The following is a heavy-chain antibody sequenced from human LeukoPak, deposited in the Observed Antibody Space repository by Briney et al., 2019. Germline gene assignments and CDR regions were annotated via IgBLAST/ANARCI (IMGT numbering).Heavy chain of an antibody. CDR2: ITGGGDTT. V-gene: IGHV3-23*01. J-gene: IGHJ4*02. Sequence: PGGSLRLSCAASGFTFSGYAMTWVRQAPGKGLEWVSSITGGGDTTYYADSVRGRFTISRDNSKNTLSVQMNSLRAEDTAVYYCAKQRSEAVVAATNYWGQGTLVTVSS. D-gene: IGHD2-15*01. CDR3: AKQRSEAVVAATNY. CDR1: GFTFSGYA.